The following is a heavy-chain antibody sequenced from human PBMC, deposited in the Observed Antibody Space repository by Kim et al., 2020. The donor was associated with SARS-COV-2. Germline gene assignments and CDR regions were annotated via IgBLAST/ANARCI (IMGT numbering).Heavy chain of an antibody. CDR2: IYYSGST. D-gene: IGHD5-12*01. CDR1: GGSISSYY. J-gene: IGHJ6*02. V-gene: IGHV4-59*01. CDR3: ARDYLSGYDLFHYGMDV. Sequence: SETLSLTCTVSGGSISSYYWSWIRQPPGKGLEWIGYIYYSGSTNYNPSLKSRVTISVDTSKNQFSLKLSSVTAADTAVYYCARDYLSGYDLFHYGMDVWGQGTTVTVSS.